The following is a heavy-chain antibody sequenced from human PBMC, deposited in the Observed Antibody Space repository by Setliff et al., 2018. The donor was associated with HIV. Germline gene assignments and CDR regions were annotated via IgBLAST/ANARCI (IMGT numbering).Heavy chain of an antibody. D-gene: IGHD6-19*01. CDR2: VDPEDGKT. J-gene: IGHJ4*02. CDR1: GYTFSDYF. V-gene: IGHV1-69-2*01. Sequence: ASVKVSCKASGYTFSDYFLHWVQQAPGKGLEWVGRVDPEDGKTIYAEKFQGRVTITADTSTDTAYMELSSLRSEDTAVYYCATVPSSGWYFDYWGQGTLVTVSS. CDR3: ATVPSSGWYFDY.